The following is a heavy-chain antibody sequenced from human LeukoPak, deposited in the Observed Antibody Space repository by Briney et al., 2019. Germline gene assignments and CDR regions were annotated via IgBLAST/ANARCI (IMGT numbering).Heavy chain of an antibody. D-gene: IGHD6-19*01. J-gene: IGHJ3*02. V-gene: IGHV4-34*01. CDR3: ARGPGIAVAATGAFDI. CDR2: INHSGST. CDR1: GGSFSGYY. Sequence: SETLPLTCAVYGGSFSGYYWSWIRQPPGKGLEWIGEINHSGSTNYNPSLKSRVTISVDTSKNQFSLKLSSVTAADTAVYYCARGPGIAVAATGAFDIWGQGTMVTVSS.